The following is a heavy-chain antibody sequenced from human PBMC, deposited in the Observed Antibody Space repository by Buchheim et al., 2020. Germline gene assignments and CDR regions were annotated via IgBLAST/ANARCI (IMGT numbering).Heavy chain of an antibody. Sequence: EVQLVQSGAEVKKPGESLRISCEGSGYSFTNYWINWVRQMPGKGLEWMGDIDPTDSYTNYSPSFQGHVSISADKYTSTAYLQWTSLKASDTAIYYCARSFGYCTDGVCRLFDYWGQGT. J-gene: IGHJ4*02. CDR3: ARSFGYCTDGVCRLFDY. D-gene: IGHD2-8*01. V-gene: IGHV5-10-1*01. CDR2: IDPTDSYT. CDR1: GYSFTNYW.